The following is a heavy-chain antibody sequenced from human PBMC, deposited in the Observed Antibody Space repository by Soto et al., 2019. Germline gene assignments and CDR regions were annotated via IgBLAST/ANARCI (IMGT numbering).Heavy chain of an antibody. CDR3: ARDPRVAARSYYFDL. Sequence: EVELLESGGGLVQPGGSLRLSCSASGLTFQNHAMSWVRQAPGKGLEWVSVVSGNSRSTYYADSVRGRFTISRDNSKNSLYLQMNSLRAEDTAVYYCARDPRVAARSYYFDLWGQGTLFTVSS. V-gene: IGHV3-23*01. D-gene: IGHD3-16*01. J-gene: IGHJ4*02. CDR1: GLTFQNHA. CDR2: VSGNSRST.